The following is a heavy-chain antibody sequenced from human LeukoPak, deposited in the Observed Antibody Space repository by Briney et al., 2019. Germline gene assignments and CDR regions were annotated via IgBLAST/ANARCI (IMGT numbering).Heavy chain of an antibody. CDR1: GYTFTSYG. D-gene: IGHD3-10*01. CDR2: ISAYNGNT. J-gene: IGHJ4*02. V-gene: IGHV1-18*01. Sequence: VASVKVSCKASGYTFTSYGISWVRQAPGQGLEWMGWISAYNGNTNYAQKLQGRVTMTTDTSTSTAYMERRSLRSDDTAVYYCARDLPEYYYGSGSPLDYWGQGTLVTVSS. CDR3: ARDLPEYYYGSGSPLDY.